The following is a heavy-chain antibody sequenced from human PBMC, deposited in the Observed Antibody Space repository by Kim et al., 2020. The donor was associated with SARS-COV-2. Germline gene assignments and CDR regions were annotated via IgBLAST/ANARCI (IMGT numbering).Heavy chain of an antibody. CDR3: AREPTGRGFDL. CDR2: ISVDNGNT. V-gene: IGHV1-18*04. J-gene: IGHJ5*02. Sequence: ASVKVSCKASGYKFTNYLINWVRQAPGQGLEWVGFISVDNGNTNHAPKFHGRVSMTRDTATSTAYLELTSLTSDDTAVYYCAREPTGRGFDLWGQGTLVTVSS. CDR1: GYKFTNYL. D-gene: IGHD3-10*01.